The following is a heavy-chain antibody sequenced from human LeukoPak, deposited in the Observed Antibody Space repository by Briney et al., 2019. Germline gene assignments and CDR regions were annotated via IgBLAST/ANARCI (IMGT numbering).Heavy chain of an antibody. CDR2: ISGSGGST. Sequence: PGGSLRLSCAASGFTFSSYAMSWVRQAPGKGLEWVSAISGSGGSTYYADSVKGRFTISRDNSKNTLYLQMNSLRAEDTAVYYCATHDYVWGSYRAIDYWGQGTLVTVS. V-gene: IGHV3-23*01. CDR3: ATHDYVWGSYRAIDY. D-gene: IGHD3-16*02. CDR1: GFTFSSYA. J-gene: IGHJ4*02.